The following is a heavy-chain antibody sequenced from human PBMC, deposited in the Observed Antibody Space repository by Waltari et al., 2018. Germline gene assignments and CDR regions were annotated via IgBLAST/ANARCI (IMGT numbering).Heavy chain of an antibody. CDR2: INPNSGDT. CDR3: ARESAFSTSWYPGFDP. D-gene: IGHD2-2*01. V-gene: IGHV1-2*06. J-gene: IGHJ5*02. Sequence: QVELVQSGAEVRKPGASVEVYCKASGYSLTSSYMHWVRQAPGLGLEWVGRINPNSGDTNSAPKFQGRVTLTRDTSVNTAFLELRSLTSDDTAVYFCARESAFSTSWYPGFDPWGQGTLVTVAS. CDR1: GYSLTSSY.